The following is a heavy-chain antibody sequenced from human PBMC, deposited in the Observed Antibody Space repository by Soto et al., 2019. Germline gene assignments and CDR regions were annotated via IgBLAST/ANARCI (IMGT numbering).Heavy chain of an antibody. D-gene: IGHD2-2*01. Sequence: PGGSLRLSCAASGFTFSSYTMSWFRQAPGKGLEWVSTISGSGNYTYYADSVKGRFTISRDNSKNTLYLQMNTLTADDTAVYSCAKKGGAVVRHYDYWGQGTLVTVSS. CDR3: AKKGGAVVRHYDY. J-gene: IGHJ4*02. CDR1: GFTFSSYT. V-gene: IGHV3-23*01. CDR2: ISGSGNYT.